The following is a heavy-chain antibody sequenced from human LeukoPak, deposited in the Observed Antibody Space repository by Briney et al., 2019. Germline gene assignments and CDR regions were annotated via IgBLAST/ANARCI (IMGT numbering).Heavy chain of an antibody. Sequence: SETLSLTCAVYGGSFSGYYWSWIRQPPGKGLEWIGEINHSGSTNYNPSLKSRVTISVDTSKNQFSLKLSSVTAADTAVYYCASRAGGTVRKLWYYYYYMDVWGKGTTVTISS. D-gene: IGHD2-15*01. CDR1: GGSFSGYY. J-gene: IGHJ6*03. V-gene: IGHV4-34*01. CDR3: ASRAGGTVRKLWYYYYYMDV. CDR2: INHSGST.